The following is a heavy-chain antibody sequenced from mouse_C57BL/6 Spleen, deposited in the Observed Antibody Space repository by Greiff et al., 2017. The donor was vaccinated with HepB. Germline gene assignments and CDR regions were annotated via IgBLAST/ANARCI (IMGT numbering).Heavy chain of an antibody. J-gene: IGHJ4*01. CDR3: TRCGTDYYAMDY. V-gene: IGHV1-15*01. D-gene: IGHD4-1*01. CDR2: IDPETGGT. Sequence: QVQLQQSGAELVRPGASVTLSCKASGYTFTDYEMHWVKQTPVHGLEWIGAIDPETGGTAYNQKFKGKAILTADKSSSTAYMELRSLTSEDSAVYYCTRCGTDYYAMDYWGQGTSVTVSS. CDR1: GYTFTDYE.